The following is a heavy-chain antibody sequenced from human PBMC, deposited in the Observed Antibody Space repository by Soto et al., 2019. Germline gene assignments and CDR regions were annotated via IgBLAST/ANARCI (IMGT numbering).Heavy chain of an antibody. D-gene: IGHD6-13*01. J-gene: IGHJ6*02. CDR3: AKGPPAQVRYSSSWYRVDYYYGMDV. V-gene: IGHV3-23*01. CDR1: AFTFSDYA. CDR2: IGGDGGSP. Sequence: GGSLRLSCAASAFTFSDYAMSWVRQAPGKGLEWVSVIGGDGGSPYYADSVRGRFTVSRDNPKNTLYLQMDSLGAEDTAVYYCAKGPPAQVRYSSSWYRVDYYYGMDVWGQGTTVTVSS.